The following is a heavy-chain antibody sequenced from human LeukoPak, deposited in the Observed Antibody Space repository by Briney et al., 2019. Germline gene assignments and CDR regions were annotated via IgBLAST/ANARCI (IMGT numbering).Heavy chain of an antibody. CDR3: ARMPPNPQRYSSSWYPGDY. J-gene: IGHJ4*02. Sequence: GASVKVSCKASGYTFTSYYMHWVRQATGQGLEWMGIINPSGGSTSYAQKFQGRVTMTRDTSTSTVYMELSSLRSEDTAVYYCARMPPNPQRYSSSWYPGDYWGQGTLVSVSS. CDR2: INPSGGST. V-gene: IGHV1-46*01. D-gene: IGHD6-13*01. CDR1: GYTFTSYY.